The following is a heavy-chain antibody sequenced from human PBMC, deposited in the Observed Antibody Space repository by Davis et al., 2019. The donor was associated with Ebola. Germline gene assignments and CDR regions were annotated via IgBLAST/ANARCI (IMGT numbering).Heavy chain of an antibody. J-gene: IGHJ4*02. D-gene: IGHD5-24*01. CDR2: ISSSSSTI. CDR3: ARDPTSGGWLQSYFDY. CDR1: GFTFSSYS. Sequence: PGGSLRLSCAASGFTFSSYSMNWVRQAPGKGLEWVSYISSSSSTIYYADSVKGRFTISRDNAKNSLYLQMNSLRDEDTAVYYCARDPTSGGWLQSYFDYWGQGTLVTVSS. V-gene: IGHV3-48*02.